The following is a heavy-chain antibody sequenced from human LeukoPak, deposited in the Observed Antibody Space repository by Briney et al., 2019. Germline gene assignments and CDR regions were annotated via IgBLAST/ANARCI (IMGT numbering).Heavy chain of an antibody. V-gene: IGHV4-31*03. CDR3: ARISAGRYGMDV. Sequence: SETLSLTCTVSGGSVTSGGYYWSWIRQHPGKGLEWIGYVYYTGSTYYNPSLKSRVTISPDTSKNRFSLKVSSVTAADTAVYYCARISAGRYGMDVWGRGTTVTVSS. D-gene: IGHD6-6*01. CDR2: VYYTGST. CDR1: GGSVTSGGYY. J-gene: IGHJ6*02.